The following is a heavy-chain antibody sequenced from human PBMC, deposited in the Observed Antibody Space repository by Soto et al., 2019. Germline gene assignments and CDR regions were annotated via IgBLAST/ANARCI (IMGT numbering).Heavy chain of an antibody. Sequence: SVKVSCKASGGTFSSYAISWVRQAPGQGLEWMGGIIPIFGTANYAQKFQGRVTITADESTSTAYMELSSLRSEDTAVYYCARDDAGTDYYYGMGVWGQGTTVTVSS. D-gene: IGHD6-13*01. V-gene: IGHV1-69*13. CDR1: GGTFSSYA. CDR3: ARDDAGTDYYYGMGV. J-gene: IGHJ6*02. CDR2: IIPIFGTA.